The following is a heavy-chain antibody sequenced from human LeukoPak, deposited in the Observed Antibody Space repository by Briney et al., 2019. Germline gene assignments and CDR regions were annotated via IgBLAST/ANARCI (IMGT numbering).Heavy chain of an antibody. CDR2: IYYSGST. D-gene: IGHD6-19*01. CDR3: ARENSSGWYGYYYYYYMDV. CDR1: GDSISSSSYY. J-gene: IGHJ6*03. Sequence: PSETLSLTCTVSGDSISSSSYYWGWIRQPPGKGLEWIGTIYYSGSTYYNPSLKSRVTISVDTSKNQFSLKLSSVTAADTAVYYCARENSSGWYGYYYYYYMDVWGKGTTVTVSS. V-gene: IGHV4-39*07.